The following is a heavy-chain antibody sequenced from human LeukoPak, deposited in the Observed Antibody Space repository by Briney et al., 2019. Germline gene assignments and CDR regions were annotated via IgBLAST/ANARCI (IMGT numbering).Heavy chain of an antibody. CDR2: IYPGDSDT. CDR3: ARRNDYYYAMDV. J-gene: IGHJ6*02. CDR1: RYSFTSYW. V-gene: IGHV5-51*01. Sequence: GESLQISCKGSRYSFTSYWIGWARQMPGKGLEGMGVIYPGDSDTRYSPSLQGQVPFSADKSATTAFLQWSSLKASDTAVYYCARRNDYYYAMDVWGQGTTVTVSS.